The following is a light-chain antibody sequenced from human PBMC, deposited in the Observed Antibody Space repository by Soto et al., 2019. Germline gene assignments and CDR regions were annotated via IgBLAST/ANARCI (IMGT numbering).Light chain of an antibody. CDR1: TGAVTSGNY. Sequence: QAVVTQEPSLTVSPGGTVTLTCASSTGAVTSGNYPSWFQQKPGQTPRTLIYTTNSRHSWTPARFSGSLLGDKAALTLSGVQPEDDADYYCLLYYGGAQLVFGGGTKVTAL. V-gene: IGLV7-43*01. CDR2: TTN. CDR3: LLYYGGAQLV. J-gene: IGLJ3*02.